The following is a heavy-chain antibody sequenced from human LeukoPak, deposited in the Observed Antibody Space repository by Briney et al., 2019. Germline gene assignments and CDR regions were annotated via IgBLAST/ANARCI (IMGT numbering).Heavy chain of an antibody. CDR3: ARQGNSGSDY. J-gene: IGHJ4*02. D-gene: IGHD6-19*01. CDR2: IYYSGNT. Sequence: SETLSLTCTVSGDSNSGYYWSWIRQPPGKGLEWIGYIYYSGNTNYTPSLKSRVSISVDTSKNQFSLKLSSVTAADTAVYYCARQGNSGSDYWGQGTLVTVSS. CDR1: GDSNSGYY. V-gene: IGHV4-59*08.